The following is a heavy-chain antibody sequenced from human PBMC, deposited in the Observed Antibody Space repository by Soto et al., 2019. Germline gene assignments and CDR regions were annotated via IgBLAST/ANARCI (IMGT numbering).Heavy chain of an antibody. CDR3: ARDLTHATHYDFWSGYYTNGGFDP. D-gene: IGHD3-3*01. CDR1: GFTFSSYG. Sequence: PGGSLRLSCAASGFTFSSYGMHWVRQAPGKGLEWVAVIWYDGSNKYYADSVKGRFTISRDNSKNTLYLQMNSPRAEDTAVYYCARDLTHATHYDFWSGYYTNGGFDPWGQGTLVTVSS. V-gene: IGHV3-33*01. CDR2: IWYDGSNK. J-gene: IGHJ5*02.